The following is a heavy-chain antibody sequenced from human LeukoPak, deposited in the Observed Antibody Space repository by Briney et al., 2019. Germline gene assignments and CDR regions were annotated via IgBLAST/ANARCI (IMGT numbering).Heavy chain of an antibody. CDR3: ARECPSTSALLPDNWFDP. J-gene: IGHJ5*02. CDR1: GYSISSGYY. Sequence: SETQSLTCTVSGYSISSGYYWGWIRQPPGKGLEWIGSIYHSGSTYYNPSLKSRVTISVDTSKNQFSLKLSSVTAADTAVYYCARECPSTSALLPDNWFDPWGQGTLVTVSS. D-gene: IGHD2-2*01. V-gene: IGHV4-38-2*02. CDR2: IYHSGST.